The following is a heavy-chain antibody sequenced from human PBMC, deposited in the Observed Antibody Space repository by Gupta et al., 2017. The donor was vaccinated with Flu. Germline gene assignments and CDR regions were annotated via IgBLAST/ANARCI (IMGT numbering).Heavy chain of an antibody. Sequence: QVQLQESGPGLVKPSETLSLTSTVSGGSISSYYWSWIRQPAGKGLEWIGRIYTSGSTNYNPSLKSRVTMSVDTSKNQFSLKLSSVTAADTAVYYCARGYYGSGSYYNDVDYYYGMDVWGQGTTVTVSS. CDR1: GGSISSYY. CDR3: ARGYYGSGSYYNDVDYYYGMDV. V-gene: IGHV4-4*07. J-gene: IGHJ6*02. D-gene: IGHD3-10*01. CDR2: IYTSGST.